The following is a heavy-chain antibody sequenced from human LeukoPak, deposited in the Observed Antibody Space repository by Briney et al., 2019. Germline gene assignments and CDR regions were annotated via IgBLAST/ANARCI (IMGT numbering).Heavy chain of an antibody. CDR2: IYAGGYT. J-gene: IGHJ4*02. CDR3: ARNGPGGYYFDF. D-gene: IGHD2-8*02. V-gene: IGHV3-66*01. Sequence: GGSLRLSCAASGFTVSNNYMSWVRQAPGKGLEWVSIIYAGGYTYYADSVKDRFTIPRDNSKNTLYLQMNSLTAEDTAVYYCARNGPGGYYFDFWGQGTLVTVSS. CDR1: GFTVSNNY.